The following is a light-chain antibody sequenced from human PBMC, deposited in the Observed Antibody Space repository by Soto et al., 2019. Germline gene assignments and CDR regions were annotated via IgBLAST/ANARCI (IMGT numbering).Light chain of an antibody. J-gene: IGKJ5*01. Sequence: DIQMTQTPSSLSASVGDRVTITCRASQSISSYLNWYQQKPGKAPKLLIYAASSLQSGVPSRFSGSGSGTDFTLTISSLQPEDVATYYCQKYNSALSITFGQGTLLE. CDR3: QKYNSALSIT. V-gene: IGKV1-39*01. CDR2: AAS. CDR1: QSISSY.